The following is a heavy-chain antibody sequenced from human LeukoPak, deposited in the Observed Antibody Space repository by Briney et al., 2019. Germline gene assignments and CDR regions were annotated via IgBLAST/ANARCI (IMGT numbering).Heavy chain of an antibody. Sequence: ASVKVSCKASGFSFTGYYVQWLRQAPGQGLEWVGWMYFNSGATRYAPKFQDRVTMTRDTSISTAYMELSSLRADDTAKYFCAREGSSGQDWYAFDVWGQETMVTVSS. D-gene: IGHD5-12*01. J-gene: IGHJ3*01. CDR1: GFSFTGYY. V-gene: IGHV1-2*02. CDR2: MYFNSGAT. CDR3: AREGSSGQDWYAFDV.